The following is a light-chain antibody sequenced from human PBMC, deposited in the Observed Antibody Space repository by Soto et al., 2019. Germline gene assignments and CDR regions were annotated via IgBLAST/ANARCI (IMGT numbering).Light chain of an antibody. Sequence: DIQMTQSPSTLSASVGDRVTITCRASHDIDYWVAWFQQKPGKAPKLLIYKASSLESGVPSRFSGSGSGTEFTLTISSLQPDDFATYYCQQYSTYTPRTFGQGTKVDIK. CDR2: KAS. J-gene: IGKJ1*01. CDR3: QQYSTYTPRT. CDR1: HDIDYW. V-gene: IGKV1-5*03.